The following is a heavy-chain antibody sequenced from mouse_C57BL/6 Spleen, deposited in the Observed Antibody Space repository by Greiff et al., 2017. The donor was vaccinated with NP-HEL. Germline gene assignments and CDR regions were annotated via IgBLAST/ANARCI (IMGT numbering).Heavy chain of an antibody. CDR2: IYPGDGDT. J-gene: IGHJ2*01. V-gene: IGHV1-82*01. Sequence: VQLQQSGPELVKPGASVKISCKASGYAFSSSWMNWVKQRPGKGLEWIGRIYPGDGDTNYNGKFKGKATLTADKSSSTAYMQLSSLTSEDSAVYFCARGGGYYPGFDYWGQGTTLTVSS. CDR1: GYAFSSSW. D-gene: IGHD2-3*01. CDR3: ARGGGYYPGFDY.